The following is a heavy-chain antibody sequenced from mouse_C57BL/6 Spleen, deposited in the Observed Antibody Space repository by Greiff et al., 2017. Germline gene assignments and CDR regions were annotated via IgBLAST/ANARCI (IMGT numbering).Heavy chain of an antibody. V-gene: IGHV3-6*01. J-gene: IGHJ2*01. D-gene: IGHD1-1*02. Sequence: EVKLMESGPGLVKPSQSLSLTCSVTGYSITSGYYWNWIRQFPGNKLEWMGYISYDGSNNYNPSLKNRISITRDTSKNQFFLKLNSVTTEDTATYYCARGVALFDYWGQGTTLTVSS. CDR3: ARGVALFDY. CDR1: GYSITSGYY. CDR2: ISYDGSN.